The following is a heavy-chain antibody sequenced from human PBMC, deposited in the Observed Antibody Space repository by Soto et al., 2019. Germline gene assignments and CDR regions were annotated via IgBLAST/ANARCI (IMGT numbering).Heavy chain of an antibody. CDR3: ARSPYKARGAVGILDY. J-gene: IGHJ4*02. D-gene: IGHD3-10*01. CDR2: SRNKANSYTT. V-gene: IGHV3-72*01. Sequence: EVQLVESGGGLVQPGGSLRLSCAVSGFTFSDHYVDWVRQAPGKGLEWVGRSRNKANSYTTVYAASVKGRFTISRDDSKNSLYLQMNSLKTEDTAVYYCARSPYKARGAVGILDYWGQGTLVTVSS. CDR1: GFTFSDHY.